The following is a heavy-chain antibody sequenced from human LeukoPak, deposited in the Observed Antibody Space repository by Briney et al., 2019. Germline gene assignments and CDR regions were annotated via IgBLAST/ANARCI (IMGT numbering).Heavy chain of an antibody. CDR3: ARGDRGLEY. CDR2: IYATGST. D-gene: IGHD3-10*01. V-gene: IGHV4-59*10. J-gene: IGHJ4*02. Sequence: PSETLSLTCAVYGGSFSGDYWSWIRQPAGKGLKWIGRIYATGSTNYNPSLKSRVTMSVDTSKNQFSLKLSSVTAADTAVYYCARGDRGLEYWGQGTLVTVSS. CDR1: GGSFSGDY.